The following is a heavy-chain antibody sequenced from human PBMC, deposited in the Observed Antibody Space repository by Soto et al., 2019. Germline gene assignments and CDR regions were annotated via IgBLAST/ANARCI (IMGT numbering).Heavy chain of an antibody. J-gene: IGHJ4*01. D-gene: IGHD2-15*01. Sequence: ASVKVSCKASGYTFTSYCISWGRRAPGQGLEWMGWISAYNGNTNYAQKLQGRVTMTTDTSTSTAYMELRSLRSDDTAVDYCARDSGYCSGGSCQIEGPIDYWG. CDR1: GYTFTSYC. CDR2: ISAYNGNT. V-gene: IGHV1-18*04. CDR3: ARDSGYCSGGSCQIEGPIDY.